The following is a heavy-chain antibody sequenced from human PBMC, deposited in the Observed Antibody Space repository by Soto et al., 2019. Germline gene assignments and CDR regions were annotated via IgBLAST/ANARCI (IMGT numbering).Heavy chain of an antibody. V-gene: IGHV1-69*01. CDR2: IIPIFGTA. CDR1: GDTFSSYA. CDR3: ARDGSGYRSRASPMDV. Sequence: QVQLVQSGAEVKKPGSSVKGSCKASGDTFSSYAISWVRQAPGQGLEWMGGIIPIFGTANYAQKFQGRVTIPADESTSTAYMELSSLRSEDTAVYYCARDGSGYRSRASPMDVWGQGTTVTVSS. D-gene: IGHD3-22*01. J-gene: IGHJ6*02.